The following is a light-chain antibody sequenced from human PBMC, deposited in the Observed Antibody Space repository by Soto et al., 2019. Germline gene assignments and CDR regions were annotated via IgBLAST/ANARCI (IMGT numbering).Light chain of an antibody. CDR3: QSYDSSLSGYV. J-gene: IGLJ1*01. Sequence: QSALTQPPSASESPGQSVTISCTGTSGDVGGYNYVHWYQQLPGTAPKLLIFGNINRPSGVPDRFSGSKSGTSASLAITGLQAEDEADYYCQSYDSSLSGYVFGTGTKVTVL. CDR1: SGDVGGYNY. CDR2: GNI. V-gene: IGLV1-40*01.